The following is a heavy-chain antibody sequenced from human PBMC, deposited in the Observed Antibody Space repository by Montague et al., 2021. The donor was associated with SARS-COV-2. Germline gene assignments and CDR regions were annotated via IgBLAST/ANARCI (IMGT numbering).Heavy chain of an antibody. CDR3: ARRAQWQLSWFFDL. J-gene: IGHJ2*01. CDR1: GGSISSGTYY. D-gene: IGHD6-19*01. V-gene: IGHV4-39*01. Sequence: SGTLSLTCSVSGGSISSGTYYWGWVRQPPGKGLEWIGTINYSGKTYYNPSLKSRVTISVDTSKNQFSLKVTSVTAADTAVYYCARRAQWQLSWFFDLWGRGTLVTVSS. CDR2: INYSGKT.